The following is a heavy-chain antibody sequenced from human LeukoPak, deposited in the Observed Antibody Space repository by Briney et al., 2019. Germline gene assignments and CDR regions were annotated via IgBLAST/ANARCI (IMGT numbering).Heavy chain of an antibody. CDR3: ARDGPLDYFDY. D-gene: IGHD3/OR15-3a*01. Sequence: GGSLRLSCAASGFTFSSYSMNWVRQAPGKGLEWVSSISSSSSYIYYADSAKGRFTISRDNAKNSLYLQMNSLGAEDTAVYYCARDGPLDYFDYWGQGTLVTVSS. V-gene: IGHV3-21*01. CDR1: GFTFSSYS. J-gene: IGHJ4*02. CDR2: ISSSSSYI.